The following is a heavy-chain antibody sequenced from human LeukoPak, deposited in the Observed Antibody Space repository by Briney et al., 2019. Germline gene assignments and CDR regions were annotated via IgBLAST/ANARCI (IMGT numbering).Heavy chain of an antibody. Sequence: PGGSLRLSCAASGFTFSTYNMNWVRQAPGKGLEWVSAISGSGGSTFYADSVKGRFTISRDNSKNTLYLQMNSLRAEDTAVYYYAKAPNAVVDTAMISDLWGQGTLVTVSS. CDR1: GFTFSTYN. CDR2: ISGSGGST. J-gene: IGHJ4*02. CDR3: AKAPNAVVDTAMISDL. V-gene: IGHV3-23*01. D-gene: IGHD5-18*01.